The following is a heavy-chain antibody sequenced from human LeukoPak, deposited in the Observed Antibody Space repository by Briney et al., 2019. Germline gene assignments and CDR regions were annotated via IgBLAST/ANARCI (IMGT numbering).Heavy chain of an antibody. J-gene: IGHJ4*02. V-gene: IGHV3-30*18. CDR3: AKAQDGDYVDY. Sequence: GGSLRLSCAASGFTFSSYGMHWVRQAPSKGLEWVAVISYDGSNKYYADSVKGRLTISRDNSKSTLYLQMNSLRAEDTAVYYCAKAQDGDYVDYWGQGTLVTVSS. CDR2: ISYDGSNK. CDR1: GFTFSSYG. D-gene: IGHD4-17*01.